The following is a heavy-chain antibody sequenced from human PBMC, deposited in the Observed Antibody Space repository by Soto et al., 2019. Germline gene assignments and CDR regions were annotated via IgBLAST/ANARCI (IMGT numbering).Heavy chain of an antibody. J-gene: IGHJ6*02. D-gene: IGHD2-2*01. CDR2: IYPGHPPT. CDR3: ARHSPRADIVGAPAAIPGYYGMDG. Sequence: GASLKISCKGSGYSFTSYWIGWVRQMPGKGLEWMGVIYPGHPPTTYSPSSQGPVTSSADKSLSTAYRQWSSLRASDTAMYYCARHSPRADIVGAPAAIPGYYGMDGWGQGTTVTVPS. CDR1: GYSFTSYW. V-gene: IGHV5-51*01.